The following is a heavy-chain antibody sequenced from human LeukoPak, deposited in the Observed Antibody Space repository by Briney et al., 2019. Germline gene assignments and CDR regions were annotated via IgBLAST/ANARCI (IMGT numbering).Heavy chain of an antibody. D-gene: IGHD4-17*01. J-gene: IGHJ3*02. CDR3: ARGTLTTVTTGAFDI. CDR2: INWNGGST. CDR1: GFTFEDYG. Sequence: PGGSLRLXCAASGFTFEDYGMSWVRHAPGKGLEWVSDINWNGGSTGYADSVKGRFTISRDNARNSLYLQMNSLRAEDTALYYCARGTLTTVTTGAFDIWGQGTMVTVSS. V-gene: IGHV3-20*04.